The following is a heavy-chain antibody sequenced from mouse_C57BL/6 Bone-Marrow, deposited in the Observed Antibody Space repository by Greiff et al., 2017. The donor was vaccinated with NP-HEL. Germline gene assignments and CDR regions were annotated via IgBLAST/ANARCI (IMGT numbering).Heavy chain of an antibody. V-gene: IGHV5-4*01. Sequence: EVKLVESGGGLVKPGGSLKLSCAASGFTFSSYAMSWVRQTPEKRLEWVATISDGGSYTYYPDNVKGRFTISRYNAKNNLYLQMSHLKSEDTAMYYCARDKAMDYWGQGTSVTVSS. CDR1: GFTFSSYA. J-gene: IGHJ4*01. CDR3: ARDKAMDY. CDR2: ISDGGSYT.